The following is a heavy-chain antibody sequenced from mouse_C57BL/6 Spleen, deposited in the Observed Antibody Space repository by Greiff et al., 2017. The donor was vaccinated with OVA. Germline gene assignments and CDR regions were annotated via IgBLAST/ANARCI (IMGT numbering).Heavy chain of an antibody. CDR2: IDPSDSYT. CDR1: GYTFTSYW. D-gene: IGHD1-1*01. Sequence: QVQLQQPGAELVMPGASVKLSCKASGYTFTSYWMHWVKQRPGQGLEWIGEIDPSDSYTNYNQKFKGKSTLTVDKSSSTAYMQRSSLTSEDSAVYYCARKEVRDGSSPHWYFDGWGTGTTVTVSS. V-gene: IGHV1-69*01. CDR3: ARKEVRDGSSPHWYFDG. J-gene: IGHJ1*03.